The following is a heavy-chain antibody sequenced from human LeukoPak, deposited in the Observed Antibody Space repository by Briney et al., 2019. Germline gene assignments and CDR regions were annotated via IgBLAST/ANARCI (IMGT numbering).Heavy chain of an antibody. CDR3: ARLYNWNHLDY. J-gene: IGHJ4*02. V-gene: IGHV3-21*01. CDR2: ISSSSSYI. D-gene: IGHD1-20*01. Sequence: GGSLRLSCAASGFSFSDYAMTWVRQAPGKGLEWVSSISSSSSYIYYADSVKGRFTISRDNAKNSLYLQMNSLRAEDTAVYYCARLYNWNHLDYWGQGTLVTVSS. CDR1: GFSFSDYA.